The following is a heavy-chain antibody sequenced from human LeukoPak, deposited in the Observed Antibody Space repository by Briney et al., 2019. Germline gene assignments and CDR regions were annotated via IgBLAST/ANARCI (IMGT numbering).Heavy chain of an antibody. J-gene: IGHJ4*02. CDR1: GFTFSSYA. D-gene: IGHD1-26*01. Sequence: GGSLSLFCAASGFTFSSYAMSWVRQAPGKGLEWVSAISRSGDSTYYADSVKGRFTISRDNSKNTLYLQMNSLRAEDTAVYYCAKDAVGSSSDWFDYWEQGTLVTVSS. CDR2: ISRSGDST. CDR3: AKDAVGSSSDWFDY. V-gene: IGHV3-23*01.